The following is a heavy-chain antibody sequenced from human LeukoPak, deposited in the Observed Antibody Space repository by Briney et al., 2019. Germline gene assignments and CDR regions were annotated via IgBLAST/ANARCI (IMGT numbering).Heavy chain of an antibody. CDR3: ARGCYDSSGYYYLLYWFDP. CDR2: IYYSGST. J-gene: IGHJ5*02. D-gene: IGHD3-22*01. CDR1: GGSISSYY. V-gene: IGHV4-59*01. Sequence: SETLSLTCTVSGGSISSYYWSWIRQPPGKGLEWIGHIYYSGSTNYDPSLKSRVTISIDTSKNQFSLRLSSVTAADTAVYYCARGCYDSSGYYYLLYWFDPWGQGTLVTVSS.